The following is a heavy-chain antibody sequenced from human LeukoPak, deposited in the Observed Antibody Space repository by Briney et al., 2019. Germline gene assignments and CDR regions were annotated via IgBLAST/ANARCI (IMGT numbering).Heavy chain of an antibody. CDR2: TDTSGNYI. J-gene: IGHJ3*02. Sequence: GGSLRLSCAASGFTFSSYAMSWVRQAPGKGLEWVSFTDTSGNYIYYGDSVKGRFTISRDSAKNLVFLQMNGLRAEDTAVYYCARGRSITLLRGVAMSDGFDIWGQGAMVAVSS. CDR1: GFTFSSYA. CDR3: ARGRSITLLRGVAMSDGFDI. D-gene: IGHD3-10*01. V-gene: IGHV3-21*01.